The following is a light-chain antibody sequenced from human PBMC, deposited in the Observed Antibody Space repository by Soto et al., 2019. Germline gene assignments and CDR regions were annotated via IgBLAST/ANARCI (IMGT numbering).Light chain of an antibody. CDR3: QSDERSLSGSV. CDR2: GNI. CDR1: SSNIGAGYD. Sequence: QSVRTQPPSLSGAPGQRVTISCTGSSSNIGAGYDVHWYQQLPGTAPKLIIYGNINRPSAVPDRFSGSKSGTSASLAITGIQAEDEADYYCQSDERSLSGSVFGTETKLTVI. J-gene: IGLJ1*01. V-gene: IGLV1-40*01.